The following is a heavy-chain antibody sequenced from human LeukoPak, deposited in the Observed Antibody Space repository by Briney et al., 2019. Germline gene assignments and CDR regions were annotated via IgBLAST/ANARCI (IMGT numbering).Heavy chain of an antibody. J-gene: IGHJ4*02. V-gene: IGHV1-8*01. Sequence: GASVKVSCKASGYTFTSYDINWARHATGQGLEWMGWMNPNSGNTGYAQKFQGSVTRTRNTSISTAYMEVSSLRSEDTAVYYCARGYGGSYHYWGQGALVTVSS. D-gene: IGHD1-26*01. CDR2: MNPNSGNT. CDR3: ARGYGGSYHY. CDR1: GYTFTSYD.